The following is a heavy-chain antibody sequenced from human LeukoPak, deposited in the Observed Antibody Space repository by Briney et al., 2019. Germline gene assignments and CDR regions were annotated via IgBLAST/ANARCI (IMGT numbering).Heavy chain of an antibody. V-gene: IGHV3-21*01. Sequence: GGSLRLSCAASGFTFSRNSMNWVRQAPGKGLEWVSSISSSSSYIYYADSVKGRFTISRDNAKKSLYLQMNSLRAEDTAVYYCARRYTYYYDSSGHSDAFDIWGQGTMVTVSS. CDR1: GFTFSRNS. D-gene: IGHD3-22*01. J-gene: IGHJ3*02. CDR2: ISSSSSYI. CDR3: ARRYTYYYDSSGHSDAFDI.